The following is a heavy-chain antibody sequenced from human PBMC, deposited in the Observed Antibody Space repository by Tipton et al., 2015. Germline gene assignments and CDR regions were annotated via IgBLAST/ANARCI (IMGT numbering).Heavy chain of an antibody. D-gene: IGHD3-3*01. J-gene: IGHJ4*02. CDR3: ARSRDYDFWSGPDY. Sequence: QLVQSGAEVKKPGASVKVSCKASGYTFTSYGISWVRQAPGQGLEWMGWISAYNGNTNFAQKFQGRVTMTTDTSTSTAYMELRSLRSDDTAVYYCARSRDYDFWSGPDYWGQGALVTVSS. CDR2: ISAYNGNT. CDR1: GYTFTSYG. V-gene: IGHV1-18*01.